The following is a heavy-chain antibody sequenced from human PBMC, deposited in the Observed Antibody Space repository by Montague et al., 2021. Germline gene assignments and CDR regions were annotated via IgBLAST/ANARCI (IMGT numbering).Heavy chain of an antibody. CDR2: INYNGNS. CDR3: ARELDAFDS. Sequence: SETLSLTCTVSGGAIRSFKWHWIWHSQGKGQEWIGEINYNGNSKYDHSLKRRLTMSLDTSKNQFSMRLSCVTVADTVVYYCARELDAFDSWGQGTLVTVSS. CDR1: GGAIRSFK. V-gene: IGHV4-59*01. D-gene: IGHD2-2*03. J-gene: IGHJ4*02.